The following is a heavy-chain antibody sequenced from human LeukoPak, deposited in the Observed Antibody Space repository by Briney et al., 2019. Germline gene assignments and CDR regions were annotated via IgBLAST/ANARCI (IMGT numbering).Heavy chain of an antibody. CDR1: GLTVSKNY. V-gene: IGHV3-53*01. CDR2: IYSGGST. D-gene: IGHD3-10*01. Sequence: LPGGSLRLSCAASGLTVSKNYIGSVRQPPGKGLESVSVIYSGGSTYYTDSVRGRFTISRDNSINTLHLQMNRLTGEETAVYYSARVGGQWGEGTLVSVFS. CDR3: ARVGGQ. J-gene: IGHJ4*02.